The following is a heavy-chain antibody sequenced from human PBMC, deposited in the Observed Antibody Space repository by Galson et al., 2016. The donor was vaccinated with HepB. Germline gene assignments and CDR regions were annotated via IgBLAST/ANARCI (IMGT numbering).Heavy chain of an antibody. J-gene: IGHJ3*02. Sequence: SVKVSCKASGYTFTGYYMHWGRQAPGQGLEWMGWIKPDSGVASYAQKFQGRVTMTRDTSLSTVYSELRRLKSDDTAIYYCARVRYSGSYYVGAFDIWGQGTMVTVS. CDR3: ARVRYSGSYYVGAFDI. CDR1: GYTFTGYY. V-gene: IGHV1-2*02. D-gene: IGHD1-26*01. CDR2: IKPDSGVA.